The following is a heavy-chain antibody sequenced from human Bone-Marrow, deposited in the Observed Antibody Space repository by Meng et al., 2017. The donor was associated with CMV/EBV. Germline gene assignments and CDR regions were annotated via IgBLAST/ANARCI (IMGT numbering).Heavy chain of an antibody. D-gene: IGHD1-7*01. V-gene: IGHV1-69*05. CDR1: GDTFTSYG. CDR2: IIPIFGTA. Sequence: SVKVSCKASGDTFTSYGISWVRQAPGQGLEWMGGIIPIFGTANYAQKFQGRVTITTDESTSTAYMELSSLRSEDTAVYYCAREKLELGNWFDPWGQGTLVTVSS. J-gene: IGHJ5*02. CDR3: AREKLELGNWFDP.